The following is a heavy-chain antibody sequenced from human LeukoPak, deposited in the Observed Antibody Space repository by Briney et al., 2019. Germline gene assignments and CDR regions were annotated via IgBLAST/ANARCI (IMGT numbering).Heavy chain of an antibody. CDR2: IIPIFGTA. CDR1: GGTFSSYA. D-gene: IGHD3-10*01. Sequence: ASVKVSCKASGGTFSSYAISWVRQAPGQGPEWMGGIIPIFGTANYAQKFQGRVTITADESTSTAYMELSSLRSEDTAVYYCARGPQTPHYYGSGPTRAAEYFQHWGQGTLVTVSS. CDR3: ARGPQTPHYYGSGPTRAAEYFQH. J-gene: IGHJ1*01. V-gene: IGHV1-69*13.